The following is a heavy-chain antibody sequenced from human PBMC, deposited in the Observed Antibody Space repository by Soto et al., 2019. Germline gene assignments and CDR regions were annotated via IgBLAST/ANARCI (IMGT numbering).Heavy chain of an antibody. V-gene: IGHV3-23*01. D-gene: IGHD3-22*01. CDR2: ISGSGGST. CDR3: AKDRNYDSSGYYPTLDY. Sequence: GGSLRLSCASSGFTFSSYAMSWVRQAPGKGLEWVSAISGSGGSTYYADSVKGRFTISRDNSKNTLYLQMNSLRAEDTAVYYCAKDRNYDSSGYYPTLDYWGQGTLVTVSS. CDR1: GFTFSSYA. J-gene: IGHJ4*02.